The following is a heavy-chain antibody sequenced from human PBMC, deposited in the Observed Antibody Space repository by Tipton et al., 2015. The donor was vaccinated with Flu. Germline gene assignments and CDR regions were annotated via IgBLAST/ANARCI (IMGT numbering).Heavy chain of an antibody. CDR2: IYPSGTP. CDR3: ATGYYGTNGYSVFDH. Sequence: TLSLTCTVSSGSIRSTNYFCAWIRQPPGKRLELIGSIYPSGTPYYNPSLKSRVTISVDTSKSQFSLQLTSVTAADTAVYYCATGYYGTNGYSVFDHWGQGTLVTVSS. J-gene: IGHJ4*02. V-gene: IGHV4-39*01. CDR1: SGSIRSTNYF. D-gene: IGHD3-22*01.